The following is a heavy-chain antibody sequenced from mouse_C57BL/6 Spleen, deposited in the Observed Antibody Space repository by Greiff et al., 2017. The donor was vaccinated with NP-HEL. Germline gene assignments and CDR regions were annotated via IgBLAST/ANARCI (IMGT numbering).Heavy chain of an antibody. CDR1: GCTFTSYW. D-gene: IGHD1-1*01. Sequence: QVQLQQPGAELVRPGSSVKLSCKASGCTFTSYWMHWVKQRPIQGLEWIGNIDPSDSETHYNQKFKDKATLTVDKSSSTAYMQLSSLTSEDSAVYYCAKITTVVADWYFDVWGTGTTVTVSS. CDR2: IDPSDSET. CDR3: AKITTVVADWYFDV. J-gene: IGHJ1*03. V-gene: IGHV1-52*01.